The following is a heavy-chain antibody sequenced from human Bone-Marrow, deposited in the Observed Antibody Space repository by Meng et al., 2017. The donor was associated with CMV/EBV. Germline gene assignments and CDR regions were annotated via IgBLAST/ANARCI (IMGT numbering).Heavy chain of an antibody. J-gene: IGHJ1*01. Sequence: GTFSNYAISWVRQAPGQGLEWMGGIITIFGTSNYAQKFQDRVTITADKSTSTAYMELSSLRSEDTAFYYCARNYYDSSGYYLKYFQHWGQGTLVTVSS. CDR1: GTFSNYA. CDR3: ARNYYDSSGYYLKYFQH. V-gene: IGHV1-69*06. CDR2: IITIFGTS. D-gene: IGHD3-22*01.